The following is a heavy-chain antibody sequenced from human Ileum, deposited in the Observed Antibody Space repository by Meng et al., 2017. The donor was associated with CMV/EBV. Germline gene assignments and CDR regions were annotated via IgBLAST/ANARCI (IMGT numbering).Heavy chain of an antibody. CDR3: ASDYTTLNWFDP. CDR2: INPNSGGT. Sequence: ASVKVSCKASGYTFSDYHMHWVRQAPGQGLAWMGWINPNSGGTNDAQKFQGRVTMTRDTSISTAYMELSRLRYDDTAVYYCASDYTTLNWFDPWGQGTLVTVSS. CDR1: GYTFSDYH. J-gene: IGHJ5*02. V-gene: IGHV1-2*02. D-gene: IGHD1-14*01.